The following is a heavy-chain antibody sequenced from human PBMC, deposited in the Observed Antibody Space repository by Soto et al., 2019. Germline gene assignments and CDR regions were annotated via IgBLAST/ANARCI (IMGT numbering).Heavy chain of an antibody. V-gene: IGHV3-30-3*01. CDR3: AGVRQGDNGYQFFDY. CDR1: GFSFSTST. CDR2: VSDYGSNA. D-gene: IGHD3-22*01. J-gene: IGHJ4*02. Sequence: LRLSCAASGFSFSTSTMHWVRLTAGKGLEWVALVSDYGSNADYADSVQGRFTISRDNSKNTLFLQMDSLRPEDTAIYYCAGVRQGDNGYQFFDYWGQGTLVTVYS.